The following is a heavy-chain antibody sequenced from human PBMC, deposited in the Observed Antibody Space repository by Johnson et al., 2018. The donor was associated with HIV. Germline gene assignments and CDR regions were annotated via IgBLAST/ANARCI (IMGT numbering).Heavy chain of an antibody. J-gene: IGHJ3*02. CDR2: IKQDGSEK. V-gene: IGHV3-7*01. D-gene: IGHD6-13*01. CDR3: ARQGKRLSWGGAFDI. CDR1: GFTFDDYA. Sequence: VRLVESGGGVVRPGGSLRLSCAASGFTFDDYAMHWVRQAPGKGLEWVANIKQDGSEKYYVDSVKGGFTISRDNVKNSMYLQMNSLRAEDTAVYYCARQGKRLSWGGAFDIWGQGTVVTVSS.